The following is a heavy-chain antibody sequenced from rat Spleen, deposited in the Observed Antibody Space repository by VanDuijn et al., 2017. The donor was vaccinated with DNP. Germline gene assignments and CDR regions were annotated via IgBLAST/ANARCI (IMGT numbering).Heavy chain of an antibody. CDR3: ARSKYNSGYGFAY. Sequence: QVQLQQSGAELAKPGSSVMISCRASGYTFTTYYIGWIKQTTRQGLEFIGYINMGSGGTNYNEKFKGKATLTVGKSSSTAYMQLSSLTPVDTAVYYCARSKYNSGYGFAYWGQGTLVTVSS. V-gene: IGHV1-43*01. J-gene: IGHJ3*01. D-gene: IGHD4-3*01. CDR1: GYTFTTYY. CDR2: INMGSGGT.